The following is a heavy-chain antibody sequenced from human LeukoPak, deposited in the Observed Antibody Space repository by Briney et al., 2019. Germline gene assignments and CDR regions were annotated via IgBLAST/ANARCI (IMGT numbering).Heavy chain of an antibody. D-gene: IGHD3-22*01. CDR2: IGGGGTNT. V-gene: IGHV3-23*01. Sequence: GGSLRLSCAASGFTFTDFAMNWVRQAPGKGLEWVSGIGGGGTNTDYADSVKGRFTISRDNSKNTLYLQMNSLRAEDTAVYYCAKGDEIHYYDSSGYYYYWGQGTLVTVSS. J-gene: IGHJ4*02. CDR1: GFTFTDFA. CDR3: AKGDEIHYYDSSGYYYY.